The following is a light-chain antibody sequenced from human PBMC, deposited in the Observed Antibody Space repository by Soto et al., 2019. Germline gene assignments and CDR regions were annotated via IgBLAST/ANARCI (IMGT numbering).Light chain of an antibody. Sequence: EIVVTQSPGTLSLSPGERATLSRRASQSVSNYFAWYQQKPGQAPRLLIYDASNRATGIPARFSGSGSGTDFTLTISSLEPEDFAVYYCQQRSNWPPITFGQGTRLEI. CDR1: QSVSNY. CDR3: QQRSNWPPIT. CDR2: DAS. V-gene: IGKV3-11*01. J-gene: IGKJ5*01.